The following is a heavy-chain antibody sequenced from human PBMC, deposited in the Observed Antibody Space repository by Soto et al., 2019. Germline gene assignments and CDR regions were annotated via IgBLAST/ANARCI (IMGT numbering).Heavy chain of an antibody. J-gene: IGHJ4*02. V-gene: IGHV1-2*02. CDR1: GYTFINYY. Sequence: ASVKVSCKASGYTFINYYMHWVRQAPGEGFEWMGRISPKSGATNYAQKSQGRVSMTWDTSLKTAYMELSSLMSEDTAVYYCAKVITMIVVVITSFDYWGQGTLVTASS. D-gene: IGHD3-22*01. CDR2: ISPKSGAT. CDR3: AKVITMIVVVITSFDY.